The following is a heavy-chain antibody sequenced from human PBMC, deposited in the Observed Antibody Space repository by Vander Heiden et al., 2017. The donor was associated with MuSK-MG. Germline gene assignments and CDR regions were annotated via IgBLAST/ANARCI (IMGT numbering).Heavy chain of an antibody. D-gene: IGHD5-12*01. CDR3: ARGGGGNTAGVATFYVDY. Sequence: QVQLQQWGAGLLKPSETLSLTCAVYGGSFSGYYWSWIRQPPGKGLEWIGEINHSGSTNYNPSLKSRVTISVDTSKNQFSLKLSSVTAADTAVYYCARGGGGNTAGVATFYVDYWGQGTLVTVSS. J-gene: IGHJ4*02. CDR1: GGSFSGYY. CDR2: INHSGST. V-gene: IGHV4-34*01.